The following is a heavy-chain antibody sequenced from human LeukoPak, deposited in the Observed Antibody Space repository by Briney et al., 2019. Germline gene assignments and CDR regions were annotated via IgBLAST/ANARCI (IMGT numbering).Heavy chain of an antibody. Sequence: PGGSLRLSCAASGFTFSSYSMNWVRQAPGKGLEWVSSISSSSSYIYYADSVKGRSTISRDNAKNSLYLQMNSLRAEDTAVYYCAGEGVEPYSYSSGWPTDYWGQGTLVTVSS. D-gene: IGHD6-19*01. V-gene: IGHV3-21*01. CDR2: ISSSSSYI. CDR1: GFTFSSYS. CDR3: AGEGVEPYSYSSGWPTDY. J-gene: IGHJ4*02.